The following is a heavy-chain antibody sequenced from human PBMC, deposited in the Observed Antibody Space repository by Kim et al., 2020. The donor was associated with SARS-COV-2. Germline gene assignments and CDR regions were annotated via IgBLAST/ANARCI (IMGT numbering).Heavy chain of an antibody. CDR1: GGSISSGGYY. Sequence: SETLSLTCTVSGGSISSGGYYWSWIRQHPGKGLEWIGYIYYSGSTYYNPSLKSRVTISVDTSKNQFSLKLSSVTAADTAVYYCASRGSFPYSGSYNFDYWGQGTLVTVSS. CDR2: IYYSGST. CDR3: ASRGSFPYSGSYNFDY. J-gene: IGHJ4*02. V-gene: IGHV4-31*03. D-gene: IGHD1-26*01.